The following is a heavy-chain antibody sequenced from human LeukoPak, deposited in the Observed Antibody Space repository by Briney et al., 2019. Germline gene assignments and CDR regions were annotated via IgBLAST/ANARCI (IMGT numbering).Heavy chain of an antibody. CDR1: GFTFSSYG. D-gene: IGHD6-19*01. J-gene: IGHJ3*02. Sequence: PGGSLRLSCAASGFTFSSYGMSWVRQAPGKGLEWVANIKQDGSEKYYVDSVKGRFTISRDNAKNSLYLQMNSLRAEDTAVYYCARDTYSSGWYDYAFDIWGQGTMVTVSS. V-gene: IGHV3-7*01. CDR3: ARDTYSSGWYDYAFDI. CDR2: IKQDGSEK.